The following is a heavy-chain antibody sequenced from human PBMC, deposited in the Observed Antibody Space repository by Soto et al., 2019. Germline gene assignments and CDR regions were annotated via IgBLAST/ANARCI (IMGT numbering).Heavy chain of an antibody. CDR2: IDGSGAGA. CDR3: AKGDILTGSKEGWDY. CDR1: GFTFRSYA. V-gene: IGHV3-23*01. D-gene: IGHD3-9*01. J-gene: IGHJ4*02. Sequence: EVQLLESGGGLVQPGGSLRLSCAASGFTFRSYAMSWVRQAPGRGLECVSSIDGSGAGAYYADSVKGRFTISRDNSKNTLELQMNSLSAEDMAVYDCAKGDILTGSKEGWDYWGQGTLVTVSS.